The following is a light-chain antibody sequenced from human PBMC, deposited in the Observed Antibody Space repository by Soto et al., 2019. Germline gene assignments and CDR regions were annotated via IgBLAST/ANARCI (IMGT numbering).Light chain of an antibody. Sequence: EIVMTQSPATLSVSPGEGATLSCRASQSVRTNLAWYQQKPGQAPRLLIYGASTRATGIPARFSGSGSGTEFTLTISSLQSEDFAVYYCQQYNSSPHTFGPGTKVEIK. CDR1: QSVRTN. J-gene: IGKJ3*01. V-gene: IGKV3-15*01. CDR2: GAS. CDR3: QQYNSSPHT.